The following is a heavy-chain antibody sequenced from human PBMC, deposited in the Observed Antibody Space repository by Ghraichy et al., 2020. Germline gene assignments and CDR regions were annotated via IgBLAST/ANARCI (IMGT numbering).Heavy chain of an antibody. J-gene: IGHJ4*02. D-gene: IGHD6-13*01. V-gene: IGHV3-7*03. CDR2: IKGGGTER. Sequence: GGSLRLSCEASGFTFSTYWVTWVRQAPGRGLEWLANIKGGGTERYYADSLKGRFTISRDNAKNSLFLQMDSLRAEDTAVYYCARDSRDRPAVGTFDYWGQGTRVTVSS. CDR1: GFTFSTYW. CDR3: ARDSRDRPAVGTFDY.